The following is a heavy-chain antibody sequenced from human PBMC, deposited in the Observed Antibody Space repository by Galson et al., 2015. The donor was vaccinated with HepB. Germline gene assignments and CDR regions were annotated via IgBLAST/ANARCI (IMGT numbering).Heavy chain of an antibody. CDR3: ARDALAYCTNTSCRKFRDSDY. V-gene: IGHV3-11*01. CDR2: ISSSDSTI. CDR1: GFTFSDYY. J-gene: IGHJ4*02. D-gene: IGHD2-2*01. Sequence: SLRLSCAASGFTFSDYYMSWIRQAPGKGLEWVSYISSSDSTIYYADSVKGRFTISRDNAKNSLYLQMNSLRAEDTAVYYCARDALAYCTNTSCRKFRDSDYWGQGTLVTVSS.